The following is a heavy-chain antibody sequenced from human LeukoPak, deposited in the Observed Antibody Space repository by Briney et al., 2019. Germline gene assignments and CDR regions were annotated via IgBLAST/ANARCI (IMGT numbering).Heavy chain of an antibody. CDR2: ISYDGSNK. D-gene: IGHD7-27*01. V-gene: IGHV3-30*01. Sequence: GRFLRLSCAASGFTFSSYAMHWVRQAPGKGLEWVAVISYDGSNKYYADSVKGRFTISRDNSKNTLYLQMNSLRAEDTAVYYCARGLTGGGIRYNWFDPWGQGTLVTVSS. J-gene: IGHJ5*02. CDR3: ARGLTGGGIRYNWFDP. CDR1: GFTFSSYA.